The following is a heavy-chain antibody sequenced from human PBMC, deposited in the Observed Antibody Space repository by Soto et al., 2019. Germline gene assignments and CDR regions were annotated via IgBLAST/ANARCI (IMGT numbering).Heavy chain of an antibody. D-gene: IGHD4-17*01. J-gene: IGHJ6*02. V-gene: IGHV3-21*01. CDR3: ARDPLDGDYGYYYGMDV. CDR2: ISSSSSYI. CDR1: GFTFSSYS. Sequence: GGSLRLSCAASGFTFSSYSMNWVRQAPGKGLEWVSSISSSSSYIYYADSVKGRFTISRDNAKNSLYLQMNSLRAEDTAVYYCARDPLDGDYGYYYGMDVWGQGTTVTVSS.